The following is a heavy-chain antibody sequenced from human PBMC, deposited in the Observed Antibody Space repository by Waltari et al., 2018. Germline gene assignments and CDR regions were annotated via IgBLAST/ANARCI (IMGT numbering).Heavy chain of an antibody. Sequence: EVQLVESGGGLVKPGGSLRLSCAASGFTFSSYWMYWVRQAPGKGLVWVSRINSDGSSPSYADSVKGRFTISRDNAKNTLYLQMNSLRAEDTAVYYCARDVVVAGTLAYFDYWGQGTQVIVSS. CDR2: INSDGSSP. J-gene: IGHJ4*02. D-gene: IGHD2-15*01. CDR1: GFTFSSYW. CDR3: ARDVVVAGTLAYFDY. V-gene: IGHV3-74*01.